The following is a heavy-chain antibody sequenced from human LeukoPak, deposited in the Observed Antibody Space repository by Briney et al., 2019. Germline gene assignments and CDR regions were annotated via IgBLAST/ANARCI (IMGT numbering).Heavy chain of an antibody. V-gene: IGHV3-23*01. J-gene: IGHJ4*02. CDR2: LSGSGAGT. Sequence: GGSLRLSCAASGFTFSDYALGGVRQAPGRGRGGVATLSGSGAGTYYSDSVQGRFTISRDNSKRTLFLQMNSLRAEDTAFYYCAKAELGVDTFFDYWGRGTLVTVSS. D-gene: IGHD3-3*01. CDR3: AKAELGVDTFFDY. CDR1: GFTFSDYA.